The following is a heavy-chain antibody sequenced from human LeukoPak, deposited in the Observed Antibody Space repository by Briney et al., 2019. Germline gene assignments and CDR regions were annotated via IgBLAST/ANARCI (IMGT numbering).Heavy chain of an antibody. CDR3: ARALVGTTGRFDY. J-gene: IGHJ4*02. CDR2: IYYSETS. V-gene: IGHV4-39*07. Sequence: PSETLSLTCTVSGDSISSNNYYWGWIRQPPGKGLEWIGNIYYSETSSYNPSLKSRVTISVDTSKNQFSLKLTSVTAADTAVYFCARALVGTTGRFDYWGQGTLVTVSS. D-gene: IGHD1-26*01. CDR1: GDSISSNNYY.